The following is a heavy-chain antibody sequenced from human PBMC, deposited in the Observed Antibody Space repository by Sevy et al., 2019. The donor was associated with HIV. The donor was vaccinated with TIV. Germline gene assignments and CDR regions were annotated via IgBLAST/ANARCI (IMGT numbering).Heavy chain of an antibody. Sequence: ASVNVSCKASGYTFTSYGISWVRQAPGQGLEWMGWISAYNGNTNYAQKLQGRVTMTTDTSTSTAYMELRSLRSDDTAVYYCARVRIPDYYYYMDVWGKGTTVTVSS. CDR2: ISAYNGNT. CDR1: GYTFTSYG. J-gene: IGHJ6*03. CDR3: ARVRIPDYYYYMDV. D-gene: IGHD2-2*01. V-gene: IGHV1-18*01.